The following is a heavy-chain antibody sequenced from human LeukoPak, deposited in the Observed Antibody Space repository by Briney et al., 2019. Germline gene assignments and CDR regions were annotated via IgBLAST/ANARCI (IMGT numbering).Heavy chain of an antibody. CDR3: ARDFQGNAY. D-gene: IGHD1-1*01. CDR2: ISSSGSTI. J-gene: IGHJ4*02. V-gene: IGHV3-48*04. Sequence: GGSLRLSCAASGSTFSSHTMNWVRQAPGKGLEWVSYISSSGSTIYYADSVKGRFTISRDNAKNSLYLQMNSLRAEDTAVYYCARDFQGNAYWGQGTLVTVSS. CDR1: GSTFSSHT.